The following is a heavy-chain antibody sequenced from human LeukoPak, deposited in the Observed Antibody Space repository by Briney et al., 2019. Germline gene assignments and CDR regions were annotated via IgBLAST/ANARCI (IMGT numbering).Heavy chain of an antibody. D-gene: IGHD3-22*01. Sequence: ASVKVSCKASGYTVTSYGISWVRQAPGQGLEWMGWISAYNGNTNYAQKFQGRVTMTTGASTSTASTTTAYMELRSLRSDDTSVYYCARQPLKYYYDSSGYDNWYFDLWGRGTLVTDSS. CDR3: ARQPLKYYYDSSGYDNWYFDL. CDR1: GYTVTSYG. J-gene: IGHJ2*01. V-gene: IGHV1-18*01. CDR2: ISAYNGNT.